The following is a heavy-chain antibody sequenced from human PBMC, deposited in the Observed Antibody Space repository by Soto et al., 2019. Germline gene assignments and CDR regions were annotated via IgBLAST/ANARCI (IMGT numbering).Heavy chain of an antibody. D-gene: IGHD5-12*01. Sequence: GGSLRLSCAASGFTFDDYTMHWVRQAPGKGLEWVSAISGSGGSTYYADSVKGRFTISRDNSKNTLYLQMNSLRAEDTAVYYCAKDYSGYDDYWGQGTLVTVSS. J-gene: IGHJ4*02. CDR2: ISGSGGST. CDR1: GFTFDDYT. CDR3: AKDYSGYDDY. V-gene: IGHV3-23*01.